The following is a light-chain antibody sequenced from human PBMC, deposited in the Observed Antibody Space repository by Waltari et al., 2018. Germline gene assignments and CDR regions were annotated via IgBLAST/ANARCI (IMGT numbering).Light chain of an antibody. CDR3: QQYNSYSFT. CDR1: QRISSW. Sequence: DIQMTQSPSTLSASVGDRVTITCRASQRISSWLAWYQQKPGKAPKLLIYKASSLERGVPSRFSGSGSGTEFTLTISSLQPDDFATYYCQQYNSYSFTFGPGTKVDIK. CDR2: KAS. V-gene: IGKV1-5*03. J-gene: IGKJ3*01.